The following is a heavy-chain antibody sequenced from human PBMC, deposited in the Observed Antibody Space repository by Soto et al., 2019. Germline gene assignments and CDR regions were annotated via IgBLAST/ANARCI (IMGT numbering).Heavy chain of an antibody. CDR3: ARFRAYCGGDCSSGLDY. D-gene: IGHD2-21*02. CDR1: GYTFTSYY. CDR2: INPSGGST. Sequence: ASVKVSCKASGYTFTSYYMHWVRQAPGQGLEWMGIINPSGGSTSYAQKFQGRVTMTRDTSTSTVYMELSSLRSEDTAVYYCARFRAYCGGDCSSGLDYWGQGTLVTAPQ. J-gene: IGHJ4*02. V-gene: IGHV1-46*01.